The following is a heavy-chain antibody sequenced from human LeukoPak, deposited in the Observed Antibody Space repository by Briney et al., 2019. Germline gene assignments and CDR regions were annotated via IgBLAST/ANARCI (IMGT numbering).Heavy chain of an antibody. D-gene: IGHD1-26*01. J-gene: IGHJ5*02. CDR2: INPSGDFR. CDR1: GYTFTGYY. CDR3: ARDFSGKWEQLTGWWLDP. Sequence: GASVKVSCKASGYTFTGYYMHWVRQAPGQGLEWMGIINPSGDFRSYAQKFQGRIIVTRDMSTRTPYMELSDLRPEDTAVYYCARDFSGKWEQLTGWWLDPWGQGTLVIVSS. V-gene: IGHV1-46*01.